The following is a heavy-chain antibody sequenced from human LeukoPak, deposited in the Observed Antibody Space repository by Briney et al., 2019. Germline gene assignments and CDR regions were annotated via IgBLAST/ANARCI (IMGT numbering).Heavy chain of an antibody. CDR1: GYTFTNYG. CDR2: ISANNGEI. J-gene: IGHJ4*02. V-gene: IGHV1-18*04. D-gene: IGHD1-14*01. Sequence: GASVMVSCKASGYTFTNYGISWVRQAPGQGLGWMSWISANNGEIRYAQNFQARVTMTTDTSTTTAYMELRSLRSDDTAVYYCARVPPSAHQVFSSDYWGQGTQVTVSS. CDR3: ARVPPSAHQVFSSDY.